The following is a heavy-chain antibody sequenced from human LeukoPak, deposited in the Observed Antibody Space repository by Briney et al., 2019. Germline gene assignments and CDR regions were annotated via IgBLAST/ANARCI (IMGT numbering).Heavy chain of an antibody. V-gene: IGHV1-46*01. CDR1: GYTFTSYY. D-gene: IGHD3-10*01. CDR3: ARSLPPMVRGVTEVWFDP. J-gene: IGHJ5*02. CDR2: INPSGGST. Sequence: GASVKVSCKAAGYTFTSYYMHWVRQAPGQGLEWMGIINPSGGSTSYAQKFQGRVTMTRDTSTSTVYMGLSSLRSEDTAVYYCARSLPPMVRGVTEVWFDPWGQGTLVTVSS.